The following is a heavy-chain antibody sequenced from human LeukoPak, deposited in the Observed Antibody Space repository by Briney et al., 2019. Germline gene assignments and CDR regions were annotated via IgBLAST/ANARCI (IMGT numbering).Heavy chain of an antibody. Sequence: ASVKVSCKASGYTFTSYGISWVRQAPGQGLEWMGWISAYNGNTNYAQKLQGRVAMTTDTSTSTAYMELRSLRSDDTAVYYCARERSWSYSSGWYEGGGDVDYWGQGTLVTVSS. D-gene: IGHD6-19*01. CDR2: ISAYNGNT. V-gene: IGHV1-18*01. J-gene: IGHJ4*02. CDR3: ARERSWSYSSGWYEGGGDVDY. CDR1: GYTFTSYG.